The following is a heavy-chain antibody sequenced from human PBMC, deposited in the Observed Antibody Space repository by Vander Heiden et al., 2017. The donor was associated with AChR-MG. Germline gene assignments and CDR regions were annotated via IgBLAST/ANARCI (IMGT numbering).Heavy chain of an antibody. CDR1: GFTFSSYG. Sequence: VQLVESGGGVVQPGRSLRLPCAASGFTFSSYGMHWVRQAPGKGLEWVAVIWYDGSNKYYADSVKGRFTISRDNSKNTLYLQMNSLRAEDTAVYYCARGSESLSAFDIWGQGTMVTVSS. J-gene: IGHJ3*02. CDR2: IWYDGSNK. V-gene: IGHV3-33*01. CDR3: ARGSESLSAFDI. D-gene: IGHD3-16*02.